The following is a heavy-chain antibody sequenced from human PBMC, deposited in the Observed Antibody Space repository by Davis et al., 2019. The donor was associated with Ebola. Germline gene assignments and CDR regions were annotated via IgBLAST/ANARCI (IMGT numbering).Heavy chain of an antibody. CDR3: ARQQSSGWYYFDY. Sequence: MPSETLSLTCAVSGGSISSSNWWSWVRQPPGKGLEWIGEIYHSGSTNYNPSLKSRVTISVDKSKNQFSLKLSSVTAADTAVYYCARQQSSGWYYFDYWGQGTLVTVSS. CDR1: GGSISSSNW. V-gene: IGHV4-4*02. J-gene: IGHJ4*02. D-gene: IGHD6-19*01. CDR2: IYHSGST.